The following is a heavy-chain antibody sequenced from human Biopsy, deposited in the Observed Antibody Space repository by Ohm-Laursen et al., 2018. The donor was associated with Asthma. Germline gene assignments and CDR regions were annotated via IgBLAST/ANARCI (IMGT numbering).Heavy chain of an antibody. CDR3: ARTYYDFLTGQVNDAFAL. J-gene: IGHJ3*01. CDR2: INAGDGNT. CDR1: GYTFIHFA. V-gene: IGHV1-3*01. Sequence: ASVKVSCKTSGYTFIHFAIHWVRQAPGQRLEWMGWINAGDGNTKYSQKFQGRVTFTRDTSASTAYMDLRSLRSEDTAMYYCARTYYDFLTGQVNDAFALWGQGTMVTVSS. D-gene: IGHD3-9*01.